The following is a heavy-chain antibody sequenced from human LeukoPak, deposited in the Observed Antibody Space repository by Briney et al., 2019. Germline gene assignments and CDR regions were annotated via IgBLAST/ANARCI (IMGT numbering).Heavy chain of an antibody. V-gene: IGHV4-34*01. CDR2: INHSGST. CDR3: ARGQQLVRHWFDP. Sequence: SETLSLTCAVYGGSFSGYYWSWIRQPPGKGLEWIGEINHSGSTNYNPSLKSRVTISVDTSKNQFSLKLSSVTAADTAVYYCARGQQLVRHWFDPWGQGTLVTVSS. D-gene: IGHD6-13*01. CDR1: GGSFSGYY. J-gene: IGHJ5*02.